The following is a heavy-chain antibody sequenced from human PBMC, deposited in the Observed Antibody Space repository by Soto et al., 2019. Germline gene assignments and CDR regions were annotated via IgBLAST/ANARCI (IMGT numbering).Heavy chain of an antibody. V-gene: IGHV3-7*03. CDR1: RYTFSFDW. D-gene: IGHD3-10*01. J-gene: IGHJ4*02. CDR2: IKQGVGER. CDR3: ATGDHLDY. Sequence: EVQLVESGGGLVQPGGSLRLSCEASRYTFSFDWMTWVRQAPGKGPEWVANIKQGVGERYYMDSVKGRFTISRDNVKNSVILHMNRLRAEDTAVYYCATGDHLDYWGQGTVVTVSS.